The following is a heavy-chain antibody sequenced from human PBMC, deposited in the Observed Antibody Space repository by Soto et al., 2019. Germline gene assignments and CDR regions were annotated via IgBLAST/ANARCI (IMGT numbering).Heavy chain of an antibody. D-gene: IGHD2-15*01. Sequence: SETLSLTCTVSGGSISSSSYYWGWIRQPPGKGLEWIGSIYYSGSTYYNPSLKSRVTISVDTSKNQFSLKLSSVTAADTAVYYCARYHLVGSGYYYYYGMDVWGQGTLVTVSS. CDR3: ARYHLVGSGYYYYYGMDV. CDR1: GGSISSSSYY. CDR2: IYYSGST. V-gene: IGHV4-39*07. J-gene: IGHJ6*02.